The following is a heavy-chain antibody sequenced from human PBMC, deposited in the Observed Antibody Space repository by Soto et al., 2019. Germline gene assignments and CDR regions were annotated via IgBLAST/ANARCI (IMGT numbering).Heavy chain of an antibody. V-gene: IGHV3-11*01. Sequence: QVQLVESGGGLVKPGGSLRLSCAASGFTFSNYSMSWIRQAPGKGLEWVSYISSSGRTIYYAGSVKGRFTISRDNAKNALSLQMNSLRAEDTAVYYCGRGYCSSTSCYEAFDIWGQGTMVTVSS. CDR1: GFTFSNYS. J-gene: IGHJ3*02. CDR2: ISSSGRTI. CDR3: GRGYCSSTSCYEAFDI. D-gene: IGHD2-2*01.